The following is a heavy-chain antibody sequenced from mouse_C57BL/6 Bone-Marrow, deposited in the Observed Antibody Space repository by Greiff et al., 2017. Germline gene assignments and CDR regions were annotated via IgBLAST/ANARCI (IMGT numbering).Heavy chain of an antibody. J-gene: IGHJ4*01. D-gene: IGHD1-1*01. CDR3: ATNYLYLYYYAMDY. CDR1: GFSLTSYG. CDR2: IWRGGST. V-gene: IGHV2-5*01. Sequence: QVQLQQSGPGLVQPSQSLSITCTVSGFSLTSYGVHWVRQSPGKGLEWLGVIWRGGSTAYNAAFMSRLSITKANSKSQVFFKMNSLQADDTAIYYCATNYLYLYYYAMDYWGQGTSVTVSA.